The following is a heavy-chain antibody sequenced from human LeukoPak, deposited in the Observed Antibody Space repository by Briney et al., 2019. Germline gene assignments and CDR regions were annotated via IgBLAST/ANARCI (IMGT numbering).Heavy chain of an antibody. Sequence: GGSLRLSCAASGFTFSSYAMSWVRQAPGKGLEWVSAISGSGGSTYYADSVKGRFTISRDNSKNTLYLQMNSLRAEDAAVYYCAKDFRDFRWLQAYYFDYWGQGTLVTVSS. J-gene: IGHJ4*02. CDR2: ISGSGGST. D-gene: IGHD5-24*01. CDR3: AKDFRDFRWLQAYYFDY. V-gene: IGHV3-23*01. CDR1: GFTFSSYA.